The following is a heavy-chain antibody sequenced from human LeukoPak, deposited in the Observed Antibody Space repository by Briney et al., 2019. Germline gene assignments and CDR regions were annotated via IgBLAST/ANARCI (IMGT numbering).Heavy chain of an antibody. CDR1: GYTFTGYY. D-gene: IGHD3-22*01. CDR3: ARIIAYYYDSSAAKYFDY. J-gene: IGHJ4*02. CDR2: INPNSGGT. Sequence: GASVKVSCKASGYTFTGYYMHWVRQAPGEGLEWMGWINPNSGGTNYEQKFQGRVTMTRDTSISTAYMELSRLKSDDTAVYYCARIIAYYYDSSAAKYFDYWGQGTLVTVSS. V-gene: IGHV1-2*02.